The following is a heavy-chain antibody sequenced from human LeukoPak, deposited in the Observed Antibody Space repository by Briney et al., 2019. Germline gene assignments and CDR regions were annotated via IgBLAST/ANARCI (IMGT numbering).Heavy chain of an antibody. J-gene: IGHJ5*02. Sequence: SETLSLTCTVSGGSISSGSYYWSWIRQPAGKGLEWIGRIYTSGSTNYNPSLKSRVTISVDTSKNQFSLKLSSVTAADTAVYYCARDGGYYDSSGYFRSGWFDPWGQGTLVTVSS. CDR1: GGSISSGSYY. V-gene: IGHV4-61*02. CDR3: ARDGGYYDSSGYFRSGWFDP. D-gene: IGHD3-22*01. CDR2: IYTSGST.